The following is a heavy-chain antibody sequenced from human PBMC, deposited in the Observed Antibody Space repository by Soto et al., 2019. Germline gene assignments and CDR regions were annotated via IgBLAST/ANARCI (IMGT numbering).Heavy chain of an antibody. D-gene: IGHD5-18*01. CDR1: GYIFTNYD. V-gene: IGHV1-3*01. CDR3: ASNQKGPYTGMDV. J-gene: IGHJ6*04. CDR2: IIGGNGDT. Sequence: ASVKVSCKASGYIFTNYDMHWVRQAPGQRLEWMGRIIGGNGDTKYSQKFQDRVTFTRDTSASTAYMDLSSLTSEDTAVYYCASNQKGPYTGMDVWGKGTTVTVSS.